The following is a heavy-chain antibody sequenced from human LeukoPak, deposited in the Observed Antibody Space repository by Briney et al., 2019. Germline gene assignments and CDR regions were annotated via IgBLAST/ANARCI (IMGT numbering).Heavy chain of an antibody. V-gene: IGHV4-61*02. D-gene: IGHD3-10*01. CDR2: IYTSGST. CDR1: GGSISSGSYY. Sequence: SETLSLTCTVSGGSISSGSYYWSWIRQPAGKGLEWIGRIYTSGSTNYNPSLKSRVTISVDTSKNQFSLKLSSVTAVDTAVYYCARRPRGDYYYYMDVWGKGTTVTVSS. CDR3: ARRPRGDYYYYMDV. J-gene: IGHJ6*03.